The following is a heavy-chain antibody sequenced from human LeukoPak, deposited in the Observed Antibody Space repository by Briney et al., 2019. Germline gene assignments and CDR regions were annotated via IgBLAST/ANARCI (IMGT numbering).Heavy chain of an antibody. V-gene: IGHV3-33*08. CDR3: ARGASMVRGVTTSSPLYYFDY. CDR2: IWYDGSNK. D-gene: IGHD3-10*01. J-gene: IGHJ4*02. Sequence: GGSLRLSCAASGFTFSSYAMSWVRQAPGKGLEWVAVIWYDGSNKYYADSVKGRFTISRDNSKNTLYLQMNSLRAEDTAVYYCARGASMVRGVTTSSPLYYFDYWGQGTLVTVSS. CDR1: GFTFSSYA.